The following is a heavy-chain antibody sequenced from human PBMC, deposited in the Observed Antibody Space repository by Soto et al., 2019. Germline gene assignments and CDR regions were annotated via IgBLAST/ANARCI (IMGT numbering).Heavy chain of an antibody. Sequence: PGGSLTLSCAASGFTFTSYSMNWVRQAPGKGLEWVSSISSSSSYIYYADSVKGRFTISRDNAKNSLYLQMNSLRAEDTAVYYCARAASRGWRAVDYWGQGTLVTVS. CDR1: GFTFTSYS. J-gene: IGHJ4*02. CDR3: ARAASRGWRAVDY. D-gene: IGHD6-19*01. CDR2: ISSSSSYI. V-gene: IGHV3-21*01.